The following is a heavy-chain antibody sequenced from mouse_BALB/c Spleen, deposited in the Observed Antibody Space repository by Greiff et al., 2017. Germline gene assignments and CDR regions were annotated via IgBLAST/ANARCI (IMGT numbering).Heavy chain of an antibody. CDR3: ARRGTTATFDY. CDR1: GFTFSSYT. Sequence: EVKLMESGGGLVQPGGSLKLSCAASGFTFSSYTMSWVRQTPEKRLEWVAYISNGGGSTYYPDTVKGRFTISRDNAKNTLYLQMSSLKSEDTAMYYCARRGTTATFDYWGQGTTLTVSS. CDR2: ISNGGGST. D-gene: IGHD1-2*01. J-gene: IGHJ2*01. V-gene: IGHV5-12-2*01.